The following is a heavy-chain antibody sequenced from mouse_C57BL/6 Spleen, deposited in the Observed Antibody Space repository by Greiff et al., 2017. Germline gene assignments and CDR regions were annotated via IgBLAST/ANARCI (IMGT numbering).Heavy chain of an antibody. CDR3: AREGYSNHYYAMDY. Sequence: DVKLLESGPGMVKPSQSLSLTCTVTGYSITSGYDWHWIRHFPGNKLEWMGYISYSGSTNYNPSLKSRISITHDTSKNHFFLKLNSVTTEDTATYYCAREGYSNHYYAMDYWGQGTSVTVSS. D-gene: IGHD2-5*01. V-gene: IGHV3-1*01. CDR1: GYSITSGYD. CDR2: ISYSGST. J-gene: IGHJ4*01.